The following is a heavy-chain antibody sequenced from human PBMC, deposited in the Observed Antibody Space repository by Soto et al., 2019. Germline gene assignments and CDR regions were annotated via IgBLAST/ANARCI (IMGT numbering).Heavy chain of an antibody. D-gene: IGHD6-19*01. CDR1: GGSFSGYY. J-gene: IGHJ6*02. Sequence: SATQSITCAVYGGSFSGYYWSWIRQPPGEGLEWIGEINHSGSTNYNPSLKSRVTISVDTSKNQFSLKLSSVTAADTAVYYCARGRGYSSGWIYYYYGMDVWGQGTTVTVSS. V-gene: IGHV4-34*01. CDR3: ARGRGYSSGWIYYYYGMDV. CDR2: INHSGST.